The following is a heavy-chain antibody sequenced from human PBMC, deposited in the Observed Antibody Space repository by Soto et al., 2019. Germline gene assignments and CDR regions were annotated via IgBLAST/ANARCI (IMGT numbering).Heavy chain of an antibody. CDR1: GYSFTSYW. CDR3: ARHHVGYFDSDYYYYMDV. J-gene: IGHJ6*03. CDR2: IYPGDSDT. Sequence: PGESLKISCKGSGYSFTSYWIGWVRQMPGKGLEWMGIIYPGDSDTRYSPSFQGQVTISADKSISTAYLQWSSLKASDTAMYYCARHHVGYFDSDYYYYMDVWGKGTTVTVSS. D-gene: IGHD3-9*01. V-gene: IGHV5-51*01.